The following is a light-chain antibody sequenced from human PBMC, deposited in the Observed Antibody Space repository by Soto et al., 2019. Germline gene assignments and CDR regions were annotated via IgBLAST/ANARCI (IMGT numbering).Light chain of an antibody. J-gene: IGKJ5*01. V-gene: IGKV3-15*01. Sequence: EVVMTQSPATLSVSPGERATLSCRASQSVSSTLAWYQQKPGQAPRLLIYDASTRATGISARFSGSGSGTEFTLTISSLQSEDFAVYYCQQYHNWPITFGQGTRLEIK. CDR1: QSVSST. CDR3: QQYHNWPIT. CDR2: DAS.